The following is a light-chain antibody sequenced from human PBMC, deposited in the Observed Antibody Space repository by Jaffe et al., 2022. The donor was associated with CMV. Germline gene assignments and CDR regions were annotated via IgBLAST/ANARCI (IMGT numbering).Light chain of an antibody. CDR3: AAWDDSLSGRV. CDR2: RNN. CDR1: TSNIGTNY. Sequence: QSVLTQPPSASGTPGQRVTISCSGSTSNIGTNYVYWYQQLPGTAPKLLVYRNNQRPSGVPDRFSGFKFGTSASLAISGLRSEDEADYYCAAWDDSLSGRVFGGGTKLTVL. J-gene: IGLJ3*02. V-gene: IGLV1-47*02.